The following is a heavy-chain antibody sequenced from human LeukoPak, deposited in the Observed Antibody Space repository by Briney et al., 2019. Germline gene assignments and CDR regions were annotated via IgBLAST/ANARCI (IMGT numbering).Heavy chain of an antibody. CDR3: AKGGTKMARNHFDY. V-gene: IGHV3-53*01. CDR2: IYSDGST. Sequence: GGSLRLSCAASGVTVSSNYMSWVRQAPGKGLEWVSEIYSDGSTYYAASVKGRFSISRDNSKNTLYLQMNSLRAEDTAVYYCAKGGTKMARNHFDYWGQGTLVTVSS. J-gene: IGHJ4*02. CDR1: GVTVSSNY. D-gene: IGHD5-24*01.